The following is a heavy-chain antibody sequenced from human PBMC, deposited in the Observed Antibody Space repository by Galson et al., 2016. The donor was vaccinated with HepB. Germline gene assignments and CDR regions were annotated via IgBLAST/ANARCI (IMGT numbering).Heavy chain of an antibody. D-gene: IGHD4-17*01. CDR1: GYRLTDYW. J-gene: IGHJ6*02. CDR2: IDPDDSYT. Sequence: QSGAEVKEPGESLRISCQGSGYRLTDYWITWVRQVPGKGLQWMGRIDPDDSYTNYSTSFQGHVTISVDKSINTAYLQWSPLKASDTAIYYCARALEYGSRNYYDYYAMDVWGPGTTVIVSS. V-gene: IGHV5-10-1*01. CDR3: ARALEYGSRNYYDYYAMDV.